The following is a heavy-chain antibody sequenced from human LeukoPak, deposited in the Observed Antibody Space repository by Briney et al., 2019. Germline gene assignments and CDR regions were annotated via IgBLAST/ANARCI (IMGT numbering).Heavy chain of an antibody. CDR1: GGTFSSYA. J-gene: IGHJ4*02. V-gene: IGHV1-69*01. Sequence: SVKVSCKASGGTFSSYAISWVRQAPGQGPEWMGGIIPIFGTANYAQKFQGRVTITADESTSTAYMELSSLRSEDTAVYYCARGREGITIFGVAFDYWGQGTLVTVSS. CDR2: IIPIFGTA. CDR3: ARGREGITIFGVAFDY. D-gene: IGHD3-3*01.